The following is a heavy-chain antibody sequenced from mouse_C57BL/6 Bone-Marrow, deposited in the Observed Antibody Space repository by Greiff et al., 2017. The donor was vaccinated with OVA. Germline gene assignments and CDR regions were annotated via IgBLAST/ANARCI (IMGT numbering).Heavy chain of an antibody. Sequence: QVQLQQSGAELARPGASVKLSCKASGYTFTSYGISWVKQRTGQGLEWIGEIYPRSGNTYYNEKFKGKATLTADKSSSTAYMELRSLTSEDSAVYFCAREGAITTVVARGAMDYWGQGTSVTVSS. J-gene: IGHJ4*01. CDR1: GYTFTSYG. D-gene: IGHD1-1*01. V-gene: IGHV1-81*01. CDR2: IYPRSGNT. CDR3: AREGAITTVVARGAMDY.